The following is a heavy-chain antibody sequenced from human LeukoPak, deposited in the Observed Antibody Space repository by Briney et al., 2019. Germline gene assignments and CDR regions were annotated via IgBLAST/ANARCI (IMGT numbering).Heavy chain of an antibody. CDR2: ISTSSSYI. CDR1: GFTFSSYS. D-gene: IGHD6-19*01. J-gene: IGHJ3*02. Sequence: GGSLRLSCAASGFTFSSYSMNWVRQAPGKGLEWVSSISTSSSYIYYADSVKGRFTISRDNAKKSLYLQMDSLRADDTAVYYCARGASVVAGNDNAFDIWGQGTMVTVSS. V-gene: IGHV3-21*01. CDR3: ARGASVVAGNDNAFDI.